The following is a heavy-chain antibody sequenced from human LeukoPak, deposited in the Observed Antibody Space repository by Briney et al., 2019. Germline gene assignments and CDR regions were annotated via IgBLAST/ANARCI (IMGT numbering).Heavy chain of an antibody. Sequence: PSETLSLTCAVYGGSFSGYYWSWIRQPPGKGLEWIGEINHSGSTNYNPSLKSRVTISVDTSKDQFSLKLSSVTPADTAVYYCAVYYYDSSGDAFDIWGQGTMVTVSS. CDR3: AVYYYDSSGDAFDI. CDR1: GGSFSGYY. V-gene: IGHV4-34*01. D-gene: IGHD3-22*01. J-gene: IGHJ3*02. CDR2: INHSGST.